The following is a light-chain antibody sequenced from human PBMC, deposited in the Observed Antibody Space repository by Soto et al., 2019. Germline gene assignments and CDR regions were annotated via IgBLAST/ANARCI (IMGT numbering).Light chain of an antibody. CDR1: QDIGTY. Sequence: AIRMTQSPSSFSASTGDRVSITCRATQDIGTYLAWYQQIPGKAPKLLIYAASSLQSGVPSRFSGSGSGTEFTLTISSLQSEDFAVYYCQQYNNWPPITFGQGTRLEIK. V-gene: IGKV1-8*01. J-gene: IGKJ5*01. CDR3: QQYNNWPPIT. CDR2: AAS.